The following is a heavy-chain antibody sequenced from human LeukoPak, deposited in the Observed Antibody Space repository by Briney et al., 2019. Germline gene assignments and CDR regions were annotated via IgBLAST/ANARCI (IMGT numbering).Heavy chain of an antibody. J-gene: IGHJ4*02. Sequence: GGSLRLSXAASGFTFSSYAMSWVRQAPGKGLEWVSAISGSGGSTYYADSVKGRFTISRDNSKNTLYLQMNSLRAEDTAVYYCAKGVWSGYYFDYWGQGTLVTVSS. CDR2: ISGSGGST. CDR1: GFTFSSYA. CDR3: AKGVWSGYYFDY. D-gene: IGHD3-3*01. V-gene: IGHV3-23*01.